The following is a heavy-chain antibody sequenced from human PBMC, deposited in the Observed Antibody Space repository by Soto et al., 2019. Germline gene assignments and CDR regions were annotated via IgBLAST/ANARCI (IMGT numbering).Heavy chain of an antibody. CDR2: IYHHGAT. V-gene: IGHV4-59*11. CDR3: ARELATGSLDP. D-gene: IGHD2-15*01. CDR1: GGSIGSQY. Sequence: SETLSLTCTVSGGSIGSQYWTWVRQSPGKGLEWIGEIYHHGATNYNPSLKSRVTIFVDKSKNEFSLKLSSVTAADTATYYCARELATGSLDPWGQGAQVTVSS. J-gene: IGHJ5*02.